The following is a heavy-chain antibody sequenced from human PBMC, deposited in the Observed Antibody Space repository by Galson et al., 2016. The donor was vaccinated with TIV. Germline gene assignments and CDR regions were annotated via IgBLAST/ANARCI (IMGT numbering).Heavy chain of an antibody. CDR1: GFIFDDYY. D-gene: IGHD2-21*02. Sequence: SLRLSCAASGFIFDDYYMNWVRQAPGKGLEWVSGINWNGAGTSYADSVKGRFTISRDSAKNSLWLQMNSLRVEDTALYHCARVRSCGGDCYYFDYWGQGTLVTVSS. CDR3: ARVRSCGGDCYYFDY. J-gene: IGHJ4*02. CDR2: INWNGAGT. V-gene: IGHV3-20*01.